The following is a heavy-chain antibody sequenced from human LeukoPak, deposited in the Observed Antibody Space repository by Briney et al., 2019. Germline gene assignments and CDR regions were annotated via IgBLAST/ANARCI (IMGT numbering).Heavy chain of an antibody. CDR2: IDPSDSYT. CDR1: GYSFTSYW. D-gene: IGHD3-22*01. V-gene: IGHV5-10-1*01. J-gene: IGHJ4*02. Sequence: GESLKVSCKGSGYSFTSYWISWVRQMPGKGLEWMGRIDPSDSYTNYSPSFQGHVTISADKSISTAYLQWSSLKASDTAMYYCAATMYYYDSSGYSPYFDYWGQGTLVTVSS. CDR3: AATMYYYDSSGYSPYFDY.